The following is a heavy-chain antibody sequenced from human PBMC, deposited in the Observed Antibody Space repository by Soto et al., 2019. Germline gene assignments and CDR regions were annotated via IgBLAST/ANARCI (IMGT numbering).Heavy chain of an antibody. CDR2: ITSDGSTK. Sequence: EVQLVESGGGLVQPGGSLRLSCVASGFTFRSSWMHWVRQAPGKGLVWVSRITSDGSTKNYAEYAKGRFTIARDNAENTLDLTTECLTAEDPAVDCCASGPTGWYRYDFGGQGSLLPVSS. CDR3: ASGPTGWYRYDF. J-gene: IGHJ4*02. D-gene: IGHD6-19*01. V-gene: IGHV3-74*01. CDR1: GFTFRSSW.